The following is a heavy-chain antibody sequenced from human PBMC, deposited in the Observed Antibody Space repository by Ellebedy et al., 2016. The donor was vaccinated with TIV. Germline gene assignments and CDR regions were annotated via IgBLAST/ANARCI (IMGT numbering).Heavy chain of an antibody. CDR2: LSGSGGST. Sequence: GESLKISCAASGFTFSSYAMSWVRQAPGKGLEWVSSLSGSGGSTYYADSVKGRFSISRDNSKNTLYVQMNSLRTEDTAVYYCARGGRDQWLIDYWGQGTLVTVSS. CDR1: GFTFSSYA. D-gene: IGHD6-19*01. V-gene: IGHV3-23*01. J-gene: IGHJ4*02. CDR3: ARGGRDQWLIDY.